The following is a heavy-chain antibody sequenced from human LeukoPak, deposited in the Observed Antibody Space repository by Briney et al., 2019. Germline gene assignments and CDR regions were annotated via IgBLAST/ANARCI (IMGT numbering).Heavy chain of an antibody. CDR1: GYTFNTFD. V-gene: IGHV1-8*03. CDR3: ARGRRLRGVASRPIYYYYYMTS. J-gene: IGHJ6*03. CDR2: VNPYNDKT. Sequence: ASVKVSCKASGYTFNTFDINWVRQATGQGPEWMGWVNPYNDKTVYAPKFQGRVSISSNNSINTAYMEFSGLKSDDTAVYYCARGRRLRGVASRPIYYYYYMTSGAEGPRSPSP. D-gene: IGHD3-10*01.